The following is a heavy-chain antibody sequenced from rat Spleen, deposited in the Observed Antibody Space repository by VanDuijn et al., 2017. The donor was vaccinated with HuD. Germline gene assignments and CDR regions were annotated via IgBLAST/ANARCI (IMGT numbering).Heavy chain of an antibody. D-gene: IGHD1-11*01. Sequence: EVQLVESGGGLVQPGRSLKLSCIASGFTFNNYWTTWIRQAPGKGLEWVAYISSHSGTIYYADTVKGRFTISRDNAKNTLYLQLSSLRSEDTATYYCAREGIVGFFDYWGQGVMVTVSS. CDR3: AREGIVGFFDY. CDR1: GFTFNNYW. CDR2: ISSHSGTI. J-gene: IGHJ2*01. V-gene: IGHV5-31*01.